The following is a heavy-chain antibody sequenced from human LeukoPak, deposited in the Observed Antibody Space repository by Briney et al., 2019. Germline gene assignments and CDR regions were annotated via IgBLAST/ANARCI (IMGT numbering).Heavy chain of an antibody. J-gene: IGHJ4*02. V-gene: IGHV1-69*13. CDR3: ARRHYCSGGGCYHYYFDY. Sequence: SVKVSCKASGGTFSSYAISWVRQAPGQGLEWMGGIIPIFGTANYAQKFQGRVTITADESTSTAYMELSSLRSEDTAVYYCARRHYCSGGGCYHYYFDYWGQGTLVTVSS. CDR2: IIPIFGTA. D-gene: IGHD2-15*01. CDR1: GGTFSSYA.